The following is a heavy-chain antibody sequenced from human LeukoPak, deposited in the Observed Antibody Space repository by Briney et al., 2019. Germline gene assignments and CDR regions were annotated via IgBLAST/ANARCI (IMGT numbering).Heavy chain of an antibody. J-gene: IGHJ5*02. CDR1: GGTFSSYV. D-gene: IGHD4-23*01. V-gene: IGHV1-69*05. CDR3: ARDNSVEDTAWWFDP. Sequence: ASVKVSCKASGGTFSSYVISWVRQAPGQGLEWMGGIIPIFGTANYAQKFRGRVTMTRDMSTSTDYMELSSLRSEDTAVYYCARDNSVEDTAWWFDPWGQGTLVTVSS. CDR2: IIPIFGTA.